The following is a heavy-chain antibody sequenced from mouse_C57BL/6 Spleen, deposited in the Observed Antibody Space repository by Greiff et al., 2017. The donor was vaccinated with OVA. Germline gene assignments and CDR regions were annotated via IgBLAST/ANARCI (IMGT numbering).Heavy chain of an antibody. J-gene: IGHJ4*01. Sequence: VQLQQSGPELVKPGASVKISCKASGYAFSSSWMNWVKQRPGKGLEWIGRIYPGDGDTNYNGKFKGKATLTADKSSSTAYMQLSSLTSEDSAVYFCARYFDYDDGYAMDYWGQGTSVTVSS. CDR1: GYAFSSSW. V-gene: IGHV1-82*01. D-gene: IGHD2-4*01. CDR3: ARYFDYDDGYAMDY. CDR2: IYPGDGDT.